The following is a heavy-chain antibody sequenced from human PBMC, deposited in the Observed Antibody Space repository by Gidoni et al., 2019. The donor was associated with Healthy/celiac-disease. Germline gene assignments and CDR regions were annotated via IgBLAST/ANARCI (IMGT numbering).Heavy chain of an antibody. CDR2: IGTAGDT. CDR3: ARGIVGAVYYYGMDV. J-gene: IGHJ6*02. CDR1: GFTFSSYD. D-gene: IGHD1-26*01. V-gene: IGHV3-13*01. Sequence: EVQLVESGGGLLQPGGSLRLSCAASGFTFSSYDMRWVRQATGKGLEWVSAIGTAGDTYYPGSVKGRFTISRENAKNSLYLQMNSLRAGDTAVYYCARGIVGAVYYYGMDVWGQGTTVTVSS.